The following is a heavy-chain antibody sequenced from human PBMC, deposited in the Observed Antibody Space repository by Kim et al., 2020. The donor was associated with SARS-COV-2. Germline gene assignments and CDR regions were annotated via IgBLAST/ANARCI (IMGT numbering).Heavy chain of an antibody. J-gene: IGHJ5*02. CDR1: GFTFSNSW. D-gene: IGHD5-18*01. Sequence: GGSLRLSCTASGFTFSNSWLSWVRQAPGKGLEWVANIKGDGSLKYYVDSVKGRFTISRDNAKNSLYLQMNSLRVDDTAIYYCATLGRSNSYSSWGQGTLVTVSS. V-gene: IGHV3-7*01. CDR3: ATLGRSNSYSS. CDR2: IKGDGSLK.